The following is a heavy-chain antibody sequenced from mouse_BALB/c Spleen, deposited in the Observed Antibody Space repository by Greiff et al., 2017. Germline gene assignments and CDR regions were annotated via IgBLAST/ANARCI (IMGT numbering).Heavy chain of an antibody. CDR3: ARGVVYAMDY. D-gene: IGHD1-1*02. J-gene: IGHJ4*01. Sequence: EVKLVESGPGLVKPSQSLSLTCTVTGYSITSDYAWNWIRQFPGNKLEWMGYISYSGSTSYNPSLKSRISITRDTSKNQFFLQLNSVTTEDTATYYCARGVVYAMDYWGQGTSVTVSS. V-gene: IGHV3-2*02. CDR2: ISYSGST. CDR1: GYSITSDYA.